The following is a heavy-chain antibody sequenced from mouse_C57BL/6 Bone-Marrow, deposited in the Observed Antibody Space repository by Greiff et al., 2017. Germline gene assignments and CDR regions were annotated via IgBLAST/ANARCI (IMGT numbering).Heavy chain of an antibody. Sequence: QVQLQQPGAELMMPGASVKLSCKASGYTFTSYWMHWVKQRPGQGLEWIGEIDPSDSYTNYNQKFKGKSTLTVDKSSSTAYMQLSSLTSEDSAVYYCARTPGLRLDYWGQGTTLTVSS. V-gene: IGHV1-69*01. CDR3: ARTPGLRLDY. CDR2: IDPSDSYT. D-gene: IGHD2-4*01. CDR1: GYTFTSYW. J-gene: IGHJ2*01.